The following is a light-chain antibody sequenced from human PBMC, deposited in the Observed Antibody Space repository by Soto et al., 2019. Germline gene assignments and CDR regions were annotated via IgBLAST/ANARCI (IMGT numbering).Light chain of an antibody. CDR1: QSISSY. CDR3: QQSYSSPPMYT. Sequence: DIQMTQSPSSLSASVGDRVTITCRASQSISSYLNWYQQRPGEAPKLLISAASSVRSGVSSRFSGSGSGTDFTLSISNLQPEDFATYYCQQSYSSPPMYTFGQGTRLEIK. CDR2: AAS. V-gene: IGKV1-39*01. J-gene: IGKJ2*01.